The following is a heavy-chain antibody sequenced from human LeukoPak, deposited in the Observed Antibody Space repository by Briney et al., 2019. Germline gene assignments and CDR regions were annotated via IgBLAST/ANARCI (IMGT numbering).Heavy chain of an antibody. J-gene: IGHJ4*02. CDR2: IYSSGST. V-gene: IGHV4-4*07. D-gene: IGHD5-18*01. Sequence: SETLSLTCTVSGDSINAYYWSWIRQPAGKGLEWIGRIYSSGSTPYNPSLKSRVTLSVDTSMNQSSLPLSSVTAADTHVYYCARGYSYVYFDYWGQGTLVTVSP. CDR1: GDSINAYY. CDR3: ARGYSYVYFDY.